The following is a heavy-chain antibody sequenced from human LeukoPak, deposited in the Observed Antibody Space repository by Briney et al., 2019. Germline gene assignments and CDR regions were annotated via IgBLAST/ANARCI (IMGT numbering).Heavy chain of an antibody. D-gene: IGHD6-13*01. CDR2: IYYSGST. CDR1: GGSISSGDYY. V-gene: IGHV4-30-4*01. J-gene: IGHJ6*02. CDR3: ARAEKAAAAPRRPRYYGMDV. Sequence: PSETLPLTCTVSGGSISSGDYYWSWIRQPPGKGLEWIGYIYYSGSTYYNPSLKSRVTISVDTSKNQFSLKLSSVTAADTAVYYCARAEKAAAAPRRPRYYGMDVWGQGTTVTVSS.